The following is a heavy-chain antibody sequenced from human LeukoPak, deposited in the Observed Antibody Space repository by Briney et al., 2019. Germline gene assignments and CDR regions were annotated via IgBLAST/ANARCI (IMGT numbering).Heavy chain of an antibody. J-gene: IGHJ4*02. CDR3: ASFKSSGEYFDY. CDR2: IDPSVGST. Sequence: ASVKVSCKASGYTFTRYYMHWVRQAPGQGLEWMGIIDPSVGSTTYAQRLQGRVTMTRDMSTSTVHMELNRLSSEDTAVYYCASFKSSGEYFDYWGQGTLVTVSS. V-gene: IGHV1-46*01. CDR1: GYTFTRYY. D-gene: IGHD1-1*01.